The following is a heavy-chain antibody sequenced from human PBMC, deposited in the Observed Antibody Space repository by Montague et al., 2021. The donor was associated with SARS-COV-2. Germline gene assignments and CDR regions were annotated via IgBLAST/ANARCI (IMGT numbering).Heavy chain of an antibody. J-gene: IGHJ5*02. CDR2: IFHSGIT. CDR3: ARTEYNWNDWFDP. D-gene: IGHD1-20*01. Sequence: SETLSLTCSVSGGSISSYYWSWIRQSPGKGLEWIGYIFHSGITDYNPSLKSRVTISADMSKNQFSLQMNSVTAADSAVYYCARTEYNWNDWFDPWGQGTLVTVS. CDR1: GGSISSYY. V-gene: IGHV4-59*13.